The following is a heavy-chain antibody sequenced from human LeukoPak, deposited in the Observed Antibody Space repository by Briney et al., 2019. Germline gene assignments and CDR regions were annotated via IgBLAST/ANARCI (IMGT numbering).Heavy chain of an antibody. Sequence: PGGSLRLSCAASGFTFSNYAMTWVRQAPGKGLEWVSVISGSGSNTDYADSVKGRFTISRDNAKNTVYLQMNSLRAEDTAVYYCARGSLGDGSLLVDYWGQGTLVTVSS. V-gene: IGHV3-23*01. CDR2: ISGSGSNT. CDR1: GFTFSNYA. D-gene: IGHD1-26*01. CDR3: ARGSLGDGSLLVDY. J-gene: IGHJ4*02.